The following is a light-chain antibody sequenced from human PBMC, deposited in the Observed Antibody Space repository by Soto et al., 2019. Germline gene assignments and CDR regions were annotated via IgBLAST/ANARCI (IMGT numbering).Light chain of an antibody. J-gene: IGKJ1*01. V-gene: IGKV3-15*01. Sequence: EIAMTQSPATLSVSPGEGGTLSGRASQSVYSNVAWYQQKPGQAPRLLIYGASTRATGIPARFSGSGSETEFTLTISRLQSEDFAVYYCQQYNNWPLTFGQGTKVDIK. CDR3: QQYNNWPLT. CDR2: GAS. CDR1: QSVYSN.